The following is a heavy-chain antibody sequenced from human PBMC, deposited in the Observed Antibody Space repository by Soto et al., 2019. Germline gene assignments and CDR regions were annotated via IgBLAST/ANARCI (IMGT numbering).Heavy chain of an antibody. CDR1: GGSINTNNYY. V-gene: IGHV4-39*01. Sequence: QLHLQESGPGPVKPSGTLSLTCTVSGGSINTNNYYWGWVRQPPGKGLEWIGSVFYNGTTYYSPSLKRRVTISLAKSRTQFSLKLDSVTAADTAVYYCARLVVVSPVANAWGQGTLVTVSS. D-gene: IGHD2-15*01. CDR3: ARLVVVSPVANA. CDR2: VFYNGTT. J-gene: IGHJ5*02.